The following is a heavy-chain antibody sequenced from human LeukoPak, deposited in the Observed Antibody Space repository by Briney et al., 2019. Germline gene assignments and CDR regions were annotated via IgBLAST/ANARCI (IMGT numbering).Heavy chain of an antibody. D-gene: IGHD3-16*02. CDR1: GFTFSSYW. V-gene: IGHV3-7*04. CDR3: ARGVYHYDF. J-gene: IGHJ4*02. CDR2: IKEDESEK. Sequence: PGGSLRLSCAASGFTFSSYWMSWVRQARGKGLEWVAKIKEDESEKYYVDSVKGRFTISRDNAKNSLYLQMNSLRVEDTAVYYCARGVYHYDFWGQGTLVTVSS.